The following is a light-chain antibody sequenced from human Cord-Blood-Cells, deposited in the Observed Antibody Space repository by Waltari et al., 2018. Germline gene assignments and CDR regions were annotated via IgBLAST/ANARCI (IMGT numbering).Light chain of an antibody. Sequence: QSALTQPASVSGSPGQSITISCTGTSSDVGGYNYVSWYQQHPGKAPNLMIYEVSNRPSGVSNRFAGSKSGNTAALTISGLQAEDEADYDCSSYTSSSTLYVFGTGTKVTVL. CDR1: SSDVGGYNY. CDR3: SSYTSSSTLYV. V-gene: IGLV2-14*01. CDR2: EVS. J-gene: IGLJ1*01.